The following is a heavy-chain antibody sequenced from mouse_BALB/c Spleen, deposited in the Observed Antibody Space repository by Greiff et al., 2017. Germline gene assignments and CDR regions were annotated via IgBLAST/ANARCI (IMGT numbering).Heavy chain of an antibody. CDR3: ARDPAYYGNYLYAMDY. D-gene: IGHD2-10*01. V-gene: IGHV2-9*02. Sequence: VQLQQSGPGLVAPSQSLSITCTVSGFSLTSYGVHWVRQPPGKGLEWLGVIWAGGSTNYNSALMSRLSISKDNSKSQVFLKMNSLQTDDTAMYYCARDPAYYGNYLYAMDYWGQGTSVTVSS. CDR2: IWAGGST. J-gene: IGHJ4*01. CDR1: GFSLTSYG.